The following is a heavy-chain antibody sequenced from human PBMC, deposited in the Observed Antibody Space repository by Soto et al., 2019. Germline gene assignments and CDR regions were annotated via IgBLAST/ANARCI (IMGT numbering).Heavy chain of an antibody. V-gene: IGHV3-23*01. Sequence: EVQLLESGGALVQPGGSLRLSCEASGFSLGRYAMNWVRHAPGKGLEWISVISASGSSVSYADSVKGRFTISKDNSENTLFLQVNSLRVEDTAVYYCAKEYYYDSTGLFFDSWGQGTLVSVSS. D-gene: IGHD3-22*01. CDR3: AKEYYYDSTGLFFDS. CDR2: ISASGSSV. CDR1: GFSLGRYA. J-gene: IGHJ4*02.